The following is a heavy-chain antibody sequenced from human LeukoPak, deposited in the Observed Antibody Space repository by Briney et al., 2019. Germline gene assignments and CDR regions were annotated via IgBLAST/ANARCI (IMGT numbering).Heavy chain of an antibody. CDR1: GFTLSSYS. CDR2: IKEDGSEK. Sequence: GGSLRLSCAASGFTLSSYSMNWVRQAPGKGLEWVANIKEDGSEKYYVDSVKGRFTISRDNAKKSLYLQMNSLRAEDTAVYYCARVVGNPYYFDYWCQGTLVTVSS. V-gene: IGHV3-7*03. J-gene: IGHJ4*02. D-gene: IGHD1-26*01. CDR3: ARVVGNPYYFDY.